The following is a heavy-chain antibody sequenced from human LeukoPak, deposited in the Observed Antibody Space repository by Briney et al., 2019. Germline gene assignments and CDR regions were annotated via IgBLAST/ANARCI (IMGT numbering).Heavy chain of an antibody. CDR3: ARDLAAPYGNWFDP. V-gene: IGHV3-53*01. Sequence: GGSLRLSCAASGFTVSSNYMSWVRQAPGKGLEWVSLIYSGDTTYYADSVKGRFTISRDNSKNTLYLQTNSLRAEDTAVYYCARDLAAPYGNWFDPWGQGTLVTVSS. CDR2: IYSGDTT. J-gene: IGHJ5*02. CDR1: GFTVSSNY. D-gene: IGHD6-6*01.